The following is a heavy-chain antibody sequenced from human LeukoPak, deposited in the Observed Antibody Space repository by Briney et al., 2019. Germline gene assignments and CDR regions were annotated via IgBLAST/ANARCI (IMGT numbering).Heavy chain of an antibody. J-gene: IGHJ4*02. CDR2: IWYDGSKK. Sequence: GRSLRLSCAGSQFTFSSYGMHWVRQTPGKGLEWVAVIWYDGSKKYYADSVKGRFTISRDNSKNTLYLQMDSLRAEDTAVYYCAKELTVYNRGYYFDYWGQGTLVTVSS. CDR1: QFTFSSYG. CDR3: AKELTVYNRGYYFDY. V-gene: IGHV3-33*06. D-gene: IGHD1-14*01.